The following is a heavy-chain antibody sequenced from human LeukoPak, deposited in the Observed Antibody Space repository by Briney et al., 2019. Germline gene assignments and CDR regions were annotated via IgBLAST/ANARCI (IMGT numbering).Heavy chain of an antibody. J-gene: IGHJ4*02. CDR3: TTVGCGGDCWEYYFDY. CDR2: IKSKTDGGTT. V-gene: IGHV3-15*01. CDR1: GFPLSNAW. D-gene: IGHD2-21*02. Sequence: GGSLRLSCGASGFPLSNAWMGWVRQAPGKGVEWVGRIKSKTDGGTTDYAAPVKGRFTISRDDSKNTLYLQMNSLKTEDTAVYYCTTVGCGGDCWEYYFDYWGQGTLVTVSS.